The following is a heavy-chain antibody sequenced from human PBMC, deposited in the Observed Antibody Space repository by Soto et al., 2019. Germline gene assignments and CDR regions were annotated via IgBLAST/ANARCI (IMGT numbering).Heavy chain of an antibody. CDR1: GGSMSSHY. J-gene: IGHJ4*02. V-gene: IGHV4-59*11. CDR3: ARADSYGIDS. Sequence: SETLSLTCIVSGGSMSSHYWNWIRQPPGKGLECIVYIFHSGNTNYNPSLKSRVTISVDTSKNQFSLKLNSVTAADTAVYYCARADSYGIDSGGQGTLVHVSS. CDR2: IFHSGNT. D-gene: IGHD5-18*01.